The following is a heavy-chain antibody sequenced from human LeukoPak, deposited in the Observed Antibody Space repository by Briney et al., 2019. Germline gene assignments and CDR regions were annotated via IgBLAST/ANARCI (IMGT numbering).Heavy chain of an antibody. CDR1: GGSISSGDYY. V-gene: IGHV4-30-4*01. CDR3: ARDLLNEGNHLDY. CDR2: IYYSGST. J-gene: IGHJ4*02. D-gene: IGHD4-23*01. Sequence: SETLSLTCTVSGGSISSGDYYWSWIRQPPGKGLEWIGYIYYSGSTYYNPSLKSRVTISVDTFKNQFSLKLSSVTAADTAVYYCARDLLNEGNHLDYWGQGTLVTVSS.